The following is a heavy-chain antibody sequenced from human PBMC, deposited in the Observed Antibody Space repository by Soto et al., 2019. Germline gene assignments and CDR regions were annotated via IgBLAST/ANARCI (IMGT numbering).Heavy chain of an antibody. J-gene: IGHJ5*02. CDR3: VKVSTFYDILTGYYSTNFFDP. Sequence: VSLRLSCSASGFTFSEYSMHWVRQAPGKGLQYVSTISSDGDITYYADSVKGRFTISRDNSKNTLYLQMNSLRPEDTAVYYCVKVSTFYDILTGYYSTNFFDPWGQGTLVTVSS. V-gene: IGHV3-64D*06. D-gene: IGHD3-9*01. CDR1: GFTFSEYS. CDR2: ISSDGDIT.